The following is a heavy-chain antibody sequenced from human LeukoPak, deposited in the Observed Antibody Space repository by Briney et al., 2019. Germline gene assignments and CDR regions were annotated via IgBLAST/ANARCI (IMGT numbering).Heavy chain of an antibody. J-gene: IGHJ5*02. Sequence: IPSETLSLTCAVYGGSFSGYYWSWIRQPPGKGLEWIGEINHSGSTNYNPSLKSRVTISVDTSKNQFSLKLSSVTAADTAVYYCARGPWFDPWGQGTLVTVSS. V-gene: IGHV4-34*01. CDR1: GGSFSGYY. CDR3: ARGPWFDP. CDR2: INHSGST.